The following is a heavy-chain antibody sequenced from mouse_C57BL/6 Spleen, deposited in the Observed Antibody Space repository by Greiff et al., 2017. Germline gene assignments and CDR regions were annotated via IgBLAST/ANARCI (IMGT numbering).Heavy chain of an antibody. V-gene: IGHV5-4*01. Sequence: DVKLVESGGGLVKPGGSLKLSCAASGFTFSSYAMSWVRQTPEKRLEWVATISDGGSYTYYPDNVKGRFTISRDNAKNNLYLQMSHLKSEDTAMYYCARDGGTRYFDYWGQGTTLTVSS. CDR3: ARDGGTRYFDY. CDR2: ISDGGSYT. CDR1: GFTFSSYA. J-gene: IGHJ2*01. D-gene: IGHD1-1*02.